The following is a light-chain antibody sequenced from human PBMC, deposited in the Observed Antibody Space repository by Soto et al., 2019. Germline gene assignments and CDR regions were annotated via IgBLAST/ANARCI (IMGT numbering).Light chain of an antibody. V-gene: IGLV6-57*02. CDR1: SGSIASNY. CDR3: QSFDSNDVI. Sequence: NFMLTQPHSVSESPGKTVAISCTGTSGSIASNYVQWYQQRPGSAPTTVIYENDQRPSGVPDRFSASIDISSNSASLTISGLKTEDEADYYCQSFDSNDVIFGGGTKLTVL. CDR2: END. J-gene: IGLJ2*01.